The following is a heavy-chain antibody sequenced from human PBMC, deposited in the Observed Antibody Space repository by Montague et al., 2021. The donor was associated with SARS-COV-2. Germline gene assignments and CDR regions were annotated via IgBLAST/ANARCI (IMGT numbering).Heavy chain of an antibody. Sequence: SETLSLTCTVSGGSISSSSYYWGWIRQPPGKGLERIGSIYYSGSTCYNPSLKSRVTISVDTSKNQFSLKLSSVTAADTAVYYCARRLNYDILTGGALQYYYGMDVWGQGTTVTVSS. V-gene: IGHV4-39*01. CDR1: GGSISSSSYY. J-gene: IGHJ6*02. CDR2: IYYSGST. CDR3: ARRLNYDILTGGALQYYYGMDV. D-gene: IGHD3-9*01.